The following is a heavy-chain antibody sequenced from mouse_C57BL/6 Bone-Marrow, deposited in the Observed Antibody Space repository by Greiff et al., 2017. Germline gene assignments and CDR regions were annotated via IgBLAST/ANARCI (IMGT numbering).Heavy chain of an antibody. CDR2: IYPRSGNT. CDR1: GYTFTSYG. D-gene: IGHD2-4*01. J-gene: IGHJ4*01. Sequence: QVHVKQSGAELARPGASVKLSCKASGYTFTSYGISWVKQRTGQGLEWIGEIYPRSGNTYYNEKFKGKATLTADKSSSTAYMELRSLTSEDSAVYFCDYVGGAMDYWGQGTSVTVSS. CDR3: DYVGGAMDY. V-gene: IGHV1-81*01.